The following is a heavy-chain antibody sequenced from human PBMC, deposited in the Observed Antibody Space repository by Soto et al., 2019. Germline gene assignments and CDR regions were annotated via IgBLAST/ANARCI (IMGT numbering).Heavy chain of an antibody. D-gene: IGHD1-20*01. CDR3: ARDQITGNCPDY. CDR1: RFTFSSYA. V-gene: IGHV3-23*01. Sequence: GGSLRLSCAASRFTFSSYAMSWVRRAPGKGLEWVSTVSGSGGSTYYADSVKGRFTISRDNSKNTLYLQMNSLRAEDTAIYYCARDQITGNCPDYWGQGTLVTVSS. J-gene: IGHJ4*02. CDR2: VSGSGGST.